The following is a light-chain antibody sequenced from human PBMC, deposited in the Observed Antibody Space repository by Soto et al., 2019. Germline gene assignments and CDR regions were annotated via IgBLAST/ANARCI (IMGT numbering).Light chain of an antibody. V-gene: IGKV3-20*01. CDR3: QQYGSSPRT. Sequence: EIVLTQSPRTLSLSPGERATLSCRASQSVSSNYLAWYQQKPGQAPRLLIYDASSRATGIPDRFSGSGSGTDFTLTISRLEPEDFAVYYCQQYGSSPRTFGQGTKVEIK. CDR1: QSVSSNY. J-gene: IGKJ1*01. CDR2: DAS.